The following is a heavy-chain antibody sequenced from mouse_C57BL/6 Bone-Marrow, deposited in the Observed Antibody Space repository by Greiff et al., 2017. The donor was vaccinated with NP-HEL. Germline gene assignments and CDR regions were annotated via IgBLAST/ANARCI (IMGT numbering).Heavy chain of an antibody. CDR1: GFTFSDFY. Sequence: EVKLMESGGGLVQPGRSLRLSCATSGFTFSDFYMEWVRQAPGKGLEWIAASRNKANDYTTEYSASVKGRFIFSRDTSQSILYLQMNALRAEDTAIYYCARDALDWYVDVWGRGTTVTVSS. V-gene: IGHV7-1*01. CDR3: ARDALDWYVDV. CDR2: SRNKANDYTT. J-gene: IGHJ1*03.